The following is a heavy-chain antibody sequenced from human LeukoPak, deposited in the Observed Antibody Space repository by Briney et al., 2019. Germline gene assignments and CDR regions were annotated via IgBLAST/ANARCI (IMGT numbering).Heavy chain of an antibody. CDR1: GDSVSSSNYY. CDR3: ARLTRRSGNYFDY. V-gene: IGHV4-61*01. CDR2: IYYGGNT. J-gene: IGHJ4*02. Sequence: SETLSLTCAVSGDSVSSSNYYWSWIRQPPGKGLDWIGYIYYGGNTNYNPSLQSRVTISVDTSKSQFSLKLSSVTAADTAVYYCARLTRRSGNYFDYRGQGTLVTVSS. D-gene: IGHD1-1*01.